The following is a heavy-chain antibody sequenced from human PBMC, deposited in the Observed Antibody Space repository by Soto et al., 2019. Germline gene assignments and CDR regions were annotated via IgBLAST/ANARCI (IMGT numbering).Heavy chain of an antibody. Sequence: TGGSLRLSWTASGCTFSGYAMSWVRQAPGKGLGWVSAITDNGVSTYYSDSVKGRFTMSRDNSRNTLYLQMNSLRVDDPALYYCANASSGLADCFDPWGQGTPVTVS. J-gene: IGHJ5*02. CDR1: GCTFSGYA. CDR2: ITDNGVST. V-gene: IGHV3-23*01. D-gene: IGHD3-10*01. CDR3: ANASSGLADCFDP.